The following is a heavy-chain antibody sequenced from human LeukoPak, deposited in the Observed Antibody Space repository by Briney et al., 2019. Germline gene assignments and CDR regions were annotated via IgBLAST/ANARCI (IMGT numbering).Heavy chain of an antibody. J-gene: IGHJ4*02. CDR2: ISAYNGNT. V-gene: IGHV1-18*01. CDR3: ARDAMFDYGDYGDFDY. Sequence: ASVKVSCKASGYTFTSYGTSWVRQAPGQGLEWMGWISAYNGNTNYAQKLQGRVTMTTDTSTSTAYMELRSLRSDDTAVYYCARDAMFDYGDYGDFDYWGQGTLVTVSS. CDR1: GYTFTSYG. D-gene: IGHD4-17*01.